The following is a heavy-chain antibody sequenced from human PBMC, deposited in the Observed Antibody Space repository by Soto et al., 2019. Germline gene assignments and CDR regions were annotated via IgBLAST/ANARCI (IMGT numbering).Heavy chain of an antibody. J-gene: IGHJ4*02. Sequence: NPSETLSLTCTVSGGSISSGGYYWSWIRQHPGKGLEWIGYIYYSGSTYYNPSLKSRVTISVDTSKNQFSLKLSSVTAADTAVYYCATYYYDSSGYPLFAYWGQGTLVTVSS. D-gene: IGHD3-22*01. CDR2: IYYSGST. V-gene: IGHV4-31*03. CDR3: ATYYYDSSGYPLFAY. CDR1: GGSISSGGYY.